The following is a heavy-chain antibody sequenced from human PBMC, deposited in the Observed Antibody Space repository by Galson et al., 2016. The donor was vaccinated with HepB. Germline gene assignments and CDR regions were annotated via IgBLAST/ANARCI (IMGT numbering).Heavy chain of an antibody. J-gene: IGHJ6*02. CDR1: GFTFDNYT. CDR3: IPTVSFWSGPYGIQV. D-gene: IGHD3-3*01. V-gene: IGHV3-15*01. Sequence: SLRLSCAASGFTFDNYTMNWLRQAPGKGLEWVGHIKSKTDGGKTEHAAPVKGRFTISRDDSKNTLYLEMNSLKIEDTAVYYCIPTVSFWSGPYGIQVWGQGATVTVSS. CDR2: IKSKTDGGKT.